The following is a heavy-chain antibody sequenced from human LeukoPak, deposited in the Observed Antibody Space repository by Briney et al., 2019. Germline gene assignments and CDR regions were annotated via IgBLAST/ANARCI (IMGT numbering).Heavy chain of an antibody. CDR1: GFTFSSYA. D-gene: IGHD4-17*01. V-gene: IGHV3-23*01. CDR3: ARGDRGTTVLDWYFDY. Sequence: GGSLRLSCAASGFTFSSYAMSWVRQAPGKGLEWVSAISGSGGSTYYADSVKGRFTISRDNSKNTLYLQMNSLRAEDTAVYYCARGDRGTTVLDWYFDYWGQGTLVTVSS. J-gene: IGHJ4*02. CDR2: ISGSGGST.